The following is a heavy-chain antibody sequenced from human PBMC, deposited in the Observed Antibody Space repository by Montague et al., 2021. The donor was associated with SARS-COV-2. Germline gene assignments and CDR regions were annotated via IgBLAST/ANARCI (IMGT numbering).Heavy chain of an antibody. CDR3: ARGIRITMVRGVTIDY. V-gene: IGHV3-11*06. D-gene: IGHD3-10*01. J-gene: IGHJ4*02. CDR2: ISNSGSYT. Sequence: SLRLSCAASGFTFSDYYMSWIRQAPGKGLEWVSYISNSGSYTNYADSVKGRFTISRDNAKNSLYLQMNSLRAEDTAVYYCARGIRITMVRGVTIDYWGQGTLVTVSS. CDR1: GFTFSDYY.